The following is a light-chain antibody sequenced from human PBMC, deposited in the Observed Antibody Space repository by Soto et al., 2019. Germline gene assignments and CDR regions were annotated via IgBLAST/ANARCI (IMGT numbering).Light chain of an antibody. CDR3: QHYNYWPPKT. V-gene: IGKV3D-15*01. J-gene: IGKJ1*01. Sequence: EIVMTQSPASLAVSPGGRAARSCRASQDVSSSYLAWYQQKPGQAPRLLIYGASSRATGIPDRFSGSGSGTDFTLTISSLQSEDFAVYYCQHYNYWPPKTFGQGTKVDI. CDR1: QDVSSSY. CDR2: GAS.